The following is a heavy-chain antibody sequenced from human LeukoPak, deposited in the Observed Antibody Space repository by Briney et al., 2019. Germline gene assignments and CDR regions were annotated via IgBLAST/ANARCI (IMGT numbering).Heavy chain of an antibody. J-gene: IGHJ5*02. CDR2: IYYSGST. CDR1: GGSISSSSYY. V-gene: IGHV4-39*01. CDR3: ARHRPRGWFDP. D-gene: IGHD6-6*01. Sequence: TSETLSLTCTVSGGSISSSSYYWGWIRQPPGKGLEWIGSIYYSGSTYYNPSLKSRVTISVDTSKNQFSLKLSSVTAADTAVYYCARHRPRGWFDPWGQGTLVTVSS.